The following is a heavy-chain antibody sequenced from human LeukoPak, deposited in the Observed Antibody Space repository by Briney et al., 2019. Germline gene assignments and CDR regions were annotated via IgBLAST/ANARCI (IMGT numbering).Heavy chain of an antibody. CDR2: ISGSGSST. V-gene: IGHV3-23*01. CDR3: AKLRYNTGSYYVDY. Sequence: GRSLRLSCAASGFPFGSYAMTWVRQAPGKGLEWVSTISGSGSSTYYADSVKGRFTISRDNSKNTLYLQMNSLRAEDTAVYYVAKLRYNTGSYYVDYWGQGTLVTVSS. D-gene: IGHD3-3*01. J-gene: IGHJ4*02. CDR1: GFPFGSYA.